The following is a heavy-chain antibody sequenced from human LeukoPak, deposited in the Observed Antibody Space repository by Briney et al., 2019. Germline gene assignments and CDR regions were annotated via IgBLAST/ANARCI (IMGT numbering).Heavy chain of an antibody. CDR3: ARDRNDILTGWNWFDP. Sequence: GGSLRLSCAASGFTFSSDWMSWVRQAPGKGLEWVANIKQDGSEKYYVDSVKGRFTISRDNAKNSLYLQMNSLRAEDTAVYYCARDRNDILTGWNWFDPWGQGTLVTVSS. CDR2: IKQDGSEK. V-gene: IGHV3-7*01. D-gene: IGHD3-9*01. CDR1: GFTFSSDW. J-gene: IGHJ5*02.